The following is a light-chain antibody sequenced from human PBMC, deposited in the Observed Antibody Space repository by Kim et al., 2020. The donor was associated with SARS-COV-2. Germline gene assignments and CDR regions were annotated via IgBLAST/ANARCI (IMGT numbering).Light chain of an antibody. J-gene: IGKJ1*01. CDR2: GAS. CDR1: QSGSSSY. CDR3: QQYSSSPRT. Sequence: PGERATPSCRASQSGSSSYLAWYQQKPGQAPRLLIYGASSRATGIPDRFSGSGSGTDFTLTISRLEPEDFAVYYCQQYSSSPRTFGQGTKVDIK. V-gene: IGKV3-20*01.